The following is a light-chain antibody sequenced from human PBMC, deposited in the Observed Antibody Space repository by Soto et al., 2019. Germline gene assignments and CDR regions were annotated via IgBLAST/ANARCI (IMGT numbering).Light chain of an antibody. CDR3: NSYTSNNTYV. CDR2: DVP. CDR1: SSDVGALNY. Sequence: QSVLTQPASVSGSPGQAITISCSGTSSDVGALNYFSWYQQHPGKAPKLMIYDVPNRSSGVSNRFSGSKSSNTASLTISGLRSEDEADYYCNSYTSNNTYVFGTGTKVTVL. J-gene: IGLJ1*01. V-gene: IGLV2-14*03.